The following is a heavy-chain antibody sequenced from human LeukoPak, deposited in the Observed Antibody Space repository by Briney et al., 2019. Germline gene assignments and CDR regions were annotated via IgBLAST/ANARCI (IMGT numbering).Heavy chain of an antibody. CDR1: GYTFTGYY. CDR3: ARDPSSGGIAARFDY. D-gene: IGHD6-6*01. V-gene: IGHV1-46*01. J-gene: IGHJ4*02. CDR2: INPSGGST. Sequence: ASVKVSCKASGYTFTGYYMHWVRQAPGQGLEWMGIINPSGGSTSYAQKFQGRVTMTRDTSTSTVYMELSSLRSEDTAVYYCARDPSSGGIAARFDYWGQGTLVTVSS.